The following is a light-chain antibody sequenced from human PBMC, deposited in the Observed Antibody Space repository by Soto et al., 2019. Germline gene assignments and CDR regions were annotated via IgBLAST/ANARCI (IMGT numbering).Light chain of an antibody. Sequence: EIVLTQSPATLSSSPGERATLSCRASLSVSSSLAWYQQKPGQAPRLLIYGASNRAGGIPARFSGSGSGTDFTLTISSLEPEDFAVYYCQQRSNWPVTFGQGTRLEIK. J-gene: IGKJ5*01. CDR3: QQRSNWPVT. CDR2: GAS. CDR1: LSVSSS. V-gene: IGKV3-11*01.